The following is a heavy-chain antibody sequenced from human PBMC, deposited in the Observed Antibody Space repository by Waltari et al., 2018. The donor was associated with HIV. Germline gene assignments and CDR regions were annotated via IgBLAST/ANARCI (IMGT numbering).Heavy chain of an antibody. D-gene: IGHD2-15*01. CDR2: IKSEDDGGTT. Sequence: EVQLVESGGGLVKPGESLRPSCDAPGFTLTNAWMSWVRQAPGKGLEWVGRIKSEDDGGTTDYAAPVKGRFTISRDDSKNALYLQMNSLKTEDTALYYCTSTGGGITDYWGQGTLVTVSS. CDR3: TSTGGGITDY. V-gene: IGHV3-15*01. CDR1: GFTLTNAW. J-gene: IGHJ4*02.